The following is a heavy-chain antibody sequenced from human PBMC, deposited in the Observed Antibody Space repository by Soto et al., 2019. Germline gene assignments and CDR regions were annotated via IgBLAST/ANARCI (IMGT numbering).Heavy chain of an antibody. D-gene: IGHD2-2*01. CDR1: GDSVNSGSYY. CDR2: IYYSGTT. V-gene: IGHV4-61*01. J-gene: IGHJ4*02. Sequence: SETLSLTCTVSGDSVNSGSYYWSWIRQPPGKGLEWIGYIYYSGTTNYNPSLKSRVTISVDTSKNQFSLKLSSVTAADTAVYYFARGVASAATWGQGTLVTVSS. CDR3: ARGVASAAT.